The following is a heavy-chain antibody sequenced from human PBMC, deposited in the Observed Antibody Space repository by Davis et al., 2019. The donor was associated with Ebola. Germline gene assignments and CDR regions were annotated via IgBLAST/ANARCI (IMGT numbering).Heavy chain of an antibody. CDR1: GFTFSSYS. V-gene: IGHV3-21*01. J-gene: IGHJ4*02. Sequence: GESLKIPCAASGFTFSSYSMNWVRQAPGKGLEWVSSISSSSSYIYYADSVKGRFTISRDNAKNSLYLQMNSLRAEDTAVYYCARVREWLVREGDYWGQGTLVTVSS. D-gene: IGHD6-19*01. CDR2: ISSSSSYI. CDR3: ARVREWLVREGDY.